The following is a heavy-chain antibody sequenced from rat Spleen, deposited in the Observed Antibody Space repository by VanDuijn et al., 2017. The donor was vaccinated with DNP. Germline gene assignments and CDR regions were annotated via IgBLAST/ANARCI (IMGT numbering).Heavy chain of an antibody. Sequence: EVQLVESGGGLVQPGRSLKLSCAASGFTVSDYYMAWIRQAPKKGLEWFVSIRNEGRRTYFGYSVKGRFTISRDNAKSTLSLQTNSLRSEDTATYFCAIRGYKNSWFFDFWGQVVMVTVSS. J-gene: IGHJ2*01. D-gene: IGHD1-10*01. CDR1: GFTVSDYY. CDR3: AIRGYKNSWFFDF. V-gene: IGHV5-22*01. CDR2: IRNEGRRT.